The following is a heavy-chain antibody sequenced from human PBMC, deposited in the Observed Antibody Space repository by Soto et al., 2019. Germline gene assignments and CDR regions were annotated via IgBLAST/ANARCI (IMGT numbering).Heavy chain of an antibody. V-gene: IGHV1-18*04. D-gene: IGHD2-15*01. CDR1: GYTFTSYG. CDR3: ARDRTRIGLLFYGMDV. Sequence: ASVKVSCKASGYTFTSYGISWVRQAPGQGLEWMGWISAYNGNTNYAQKLQGRVTMTTDTSTSTAYMELRSLRSDDTAVYYCARDRTRIGLLFYGMDVWGQGTTVTVSS. CDR2: ISAYNGNT. J-gene: IGHJ6*02.